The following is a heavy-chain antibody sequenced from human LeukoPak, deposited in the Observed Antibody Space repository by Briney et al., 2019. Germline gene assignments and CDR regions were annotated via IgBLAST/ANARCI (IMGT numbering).Heavy chain of an antibody. V-gene: IGHV3-23*01. CDR2: ISGNGDST. CDR1: GFTFSSYA. J-gene: IGHJ5*02. Sequence: GGSLRLSCAASGFTFSSYAMSWVRQAPGKGLEWVSAISGNGDSTYYADSVKGRFTISRDNSKNTLYLQMNSLRAEDTALYYRARQMATINHWGQGTLVTVPS. CDR3: ARQMATINH. D-gene: IGHD5-24*01.